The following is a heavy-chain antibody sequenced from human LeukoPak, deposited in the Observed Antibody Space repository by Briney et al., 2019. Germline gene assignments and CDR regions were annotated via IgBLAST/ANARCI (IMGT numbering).Heavy chain of an antibody. Sequence: SETLSLTCTVSGGSISSYYWSWIRQPPGKGLERIGYIYYSGSTNYNPSLKSRVTISVDTSKNQFSLKLSSVTAADTAVYYCARVSFGESYYGYWGQGTLVTVSS. CDR2: IYYSGST. V-gene: IGHV4-59*01. CDR3: ARVSFGESYYGY. J-gene: IGHJ4*02. D-gene: IGHD3-10*01. CDR1: GGSISSYY.